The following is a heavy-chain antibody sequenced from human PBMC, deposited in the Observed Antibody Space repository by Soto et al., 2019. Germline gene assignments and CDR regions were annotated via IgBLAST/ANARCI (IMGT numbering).Heavy chain of an antibody. CDR2: IYYSGST. V-gene: IGHV4-59*01. J-gene: IGHJ6*02. D-gene: IGHD6-13*01. CDR1: GGSISSYY. Sequence: QVQLQESGPGLVKPSETLSLTCTVSGGSISSYYWSWIRQPPGKGLEWIGYIYYSGSTNYNPSLRSRVTISVATSKNRFSLKLSSVTAADTAVYYCARGLAAAPGRYYYYGMDVWGQGTTVTVSS. CDR3: ARGLAAAPGRYYYYGMDV.